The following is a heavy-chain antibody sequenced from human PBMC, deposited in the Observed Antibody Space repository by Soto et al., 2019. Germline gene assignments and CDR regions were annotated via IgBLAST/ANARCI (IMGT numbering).Heavy chain of an antibody. V-gene: IGHV1-18*01. J-gene: IGHJ6*02. CDR3: ARAEVYTSSWYAMDV. CDR1: GDVFSTYG. D-gene: IGHD6-13*01. Sequence: QAQLVQSGAEVKKPGASVKVSCKASGDVFSTYGITWVRQAPGQGLEWMGWISGYNGNTDDGQKLQGRVTLTIDASTTTAYMDLRNLKSDDTAVYYCARAEVYTSSWYAMDVWGQGTTVIVSS. CDR2: ISGYNGNT.